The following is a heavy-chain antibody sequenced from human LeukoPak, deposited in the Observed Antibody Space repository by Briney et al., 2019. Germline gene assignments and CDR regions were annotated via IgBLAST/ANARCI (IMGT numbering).Heavy chain of an antibody. J-gene: IGHJ3*02. Sequence: ASVKVSCKASGYTFTSYDINWVRQATGQGLEWMGWMNPNSGNTGYAQKFQGRVTMTRNTSISTAYMELSSLRSEDTAVYYCARELIGYCTNGVCYPADAFDIWGQGTMVTVSS. CDR1: GYTFTSYD. V-gene: IGHV1-8*01. D-gene: IGHD2-8*01. CDR3: ARELIGYCTNGVCYPADAFDI. CDR2: MNPNSGNT.